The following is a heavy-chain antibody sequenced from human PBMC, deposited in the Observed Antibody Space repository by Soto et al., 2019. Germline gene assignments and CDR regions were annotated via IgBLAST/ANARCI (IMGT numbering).Heavy chain of an antibody. D-gene: IGHD3-10*01. CDR2: ITDTGGDS. CDR1: GFTFGSRA. CDR3: ASGSKDSYPGSRIFDF. Sequence: GGSLRLSCVASGFTFGSRAMSWVRQAPGEGLEWVSTITDTGGDSKSADSVRGRFAISRDNSRNTLYLQMSSLRAEDSAVYYCASGSKDSYPGSRIFDFWGRGTLVTVSS. J-gene: IGHJ4*01. V-gene: IGHV3-23*01.